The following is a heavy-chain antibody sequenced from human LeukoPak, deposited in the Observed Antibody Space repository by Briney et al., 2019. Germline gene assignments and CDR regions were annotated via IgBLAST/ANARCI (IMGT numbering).Heavy chain of an antibody. V-gene: IGHV4-59*11. CDR1: GGSISSHY. D-gene: IGHD5-12*01. J-gene: IGHJ6*03. Sequence: SETLSLTCTVSGGSISSHYWSWIRQPPGRGLEWIGYIYYSGSTNYNPSLKSRVTISVDTSKNQFSLKLSSVTAADTAVYYCASAGYSGYDHYYYYYMDVWGKGTTVTVSS. CDR2: IYYSGST. CDR3: ASAGYSGYDHYYYYYMDV.